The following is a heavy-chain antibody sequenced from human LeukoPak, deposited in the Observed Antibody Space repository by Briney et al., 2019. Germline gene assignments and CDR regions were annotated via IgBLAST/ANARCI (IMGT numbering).Heavy chain of an antibody. D-gene: IGHD6-19*01. Sequence: GGALKISCKGSGYSFTSYWIGWGRPMPGKGMGWMGIIYPGESDTRYSPSFEGQVTISADNSISTAYLQWSSLKASDTAMYYCARREDSSGWYLDYWGQGTLVTVSS. CDR3: ARREDSSGWYLDY. CDR1: GYSFTSYW. V-gene: IGHV5-51*01. J-gene: IGHJ4*02. CDR2: IYPGESDT.